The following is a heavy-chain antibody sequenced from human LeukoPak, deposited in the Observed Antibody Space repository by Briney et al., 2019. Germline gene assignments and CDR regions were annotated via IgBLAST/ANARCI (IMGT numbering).Heavy chain of an antibody. Sequence: SETLSLTCTVSGGSLSSYYWSWIRQPPGKGLEWIGYIYYSGSTNYNPSLKSRVTISVDTSKNQFSLKLSSVTAADTAVYYCARAVIGSTDAFDIWGQGTMVTVSS. CDR3: ARAVIGSTDAFDI. CDR2: IYYSGST. V-gene: IGHV4-59*01. J-gene: IGHJ3*02. D-gene: IGHD1-26*01. CDR1: GGSLSSYY.